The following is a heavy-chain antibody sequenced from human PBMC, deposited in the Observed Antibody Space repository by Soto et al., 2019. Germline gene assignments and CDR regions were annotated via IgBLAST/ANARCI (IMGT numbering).Heavy chain of an antibody. CDR3: ASHGYSYGYLFDY. V-gene: IGHV1-69*12. CDR2: IIPIFGTA. CDR1: GGTFSSYA. D-gene: IGHD5-18*01. J-gene: IGHJ4*02. Sequence: QVQLVQSGAEVKKPGSSVKVSCKASGGTFSSYAISWVRQAPGQGLEWMGGIIPIFGTADYAQKFQGRVTITADESPRTGYMELSSLRSEDTAVYYCASHGYSYGYLFDYWGQGTLVTVSS.